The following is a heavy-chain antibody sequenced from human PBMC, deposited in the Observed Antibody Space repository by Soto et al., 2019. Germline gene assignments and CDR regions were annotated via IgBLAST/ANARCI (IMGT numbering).Heavy chain of an antibody. J-gene: IGHJ4*02. V-gene: IGHV3-66*04. D-gene: IGHD5-18*01. CDR2: IYSGGST. CDR3: ARPGYNYGGGYFDS. CDR1: GVTVSSNY. Sequence: EVQLVESGGGLVQPGGSLRLSCAASGVTVSSNYMSWVRQAPGKGLEWVSVIYSGGSTYYADSVKGRFTISRDNSKNTLYLQMNSLRAEDTAVYYCARPGYNYGGGYFDSWGQGTLVTVSS.